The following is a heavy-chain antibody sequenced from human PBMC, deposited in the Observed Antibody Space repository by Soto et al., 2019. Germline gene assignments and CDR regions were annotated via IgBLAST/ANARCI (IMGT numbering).Heavy chain of an antibody. CDR1: GFTFSSYG. CDR2: IWYDGSNK. D-gene: IGHD2-2*01. CDR3: ARDRVGYCISTSCYFLDYYYGMDV. Sequence: QVQLVESGGGVVQPGRSLRLSCAASGFTFSSYGMHWVRQAPGKGLEWVAVIWYDGSNKYYADSVKGRFTISRDNSKNTLYLQMNSLRAKDTAVYYCARDRVGYCISTSCYFLDYYYGMDVWGQGTTVTVSS. V-gene: IGHV3-33*01. J-gene: IGHJ6*02.